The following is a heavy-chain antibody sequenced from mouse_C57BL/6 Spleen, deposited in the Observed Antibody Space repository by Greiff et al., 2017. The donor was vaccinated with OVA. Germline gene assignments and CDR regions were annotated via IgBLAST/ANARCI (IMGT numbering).Heavy chain of an antibody. D-gene: IGHD1-1*01. CDR2: IDPSDSET. CDR1: GYTFTSYW. J-gene: IGHJ1*03. Sequence: QVQLQQPGAELVRPGSSVKLSCKASGYTFTSYWMHWVKQRPIQGLEWIGNIDPSDSETHYNQKFKDKATLTVDKSSSTAYMQLSSLTSEDSAVYSCARYGGSSYDWYFDVWGTGTTVTVSS. CDR3: ARYGGSSYDWYFDV. V-gene: IGHV1-52*01.